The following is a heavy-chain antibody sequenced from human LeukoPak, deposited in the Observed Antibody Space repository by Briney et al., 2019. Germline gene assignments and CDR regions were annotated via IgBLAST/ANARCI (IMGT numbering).Heavy chain of an antibody. CDR2: IYPGDSDT. CDR3: ARPAEATFTPFHP. J-gene: IGHJ5*02. CDR1: GYSFTSYW. D-gene: IGHD2/OR15-2a*01. V-gene: IGHV5-51*01. Sequence: GESLKISCKGSGYSFTSYWIGWVRQMPGKGLEWMGIIYPGDSDTRYSPSFQGQVTISADKSISTAYLQWSSLKASDTAMYYCARPAEATFTPFHPWGQGTLVTVSS.